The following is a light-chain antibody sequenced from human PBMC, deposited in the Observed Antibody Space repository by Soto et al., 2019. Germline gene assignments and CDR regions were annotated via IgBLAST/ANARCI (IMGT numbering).Light chain of an antibody. CDR2: DAS. CDR3: QQRSNWPPWT. V-gene: IGKV3-11*01. Sequence: EIVLTQSPATLSLSPGESATLSCRASQSVSSYLAWYQQKPGQAPRLLIYDASNRATGIPARFSGSGSGPDFTLTISSLEPEDFAVYYCQQRSNWPPWTFGQGTKVEIK. J-gene: IGKJ1*01. CDR1: QSVSSY.